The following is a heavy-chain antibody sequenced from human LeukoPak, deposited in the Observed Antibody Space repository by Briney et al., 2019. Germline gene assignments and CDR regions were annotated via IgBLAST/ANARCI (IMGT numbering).Heavy chain of an antibody. CDR1: GGSMRSNY. CDR2: IYYSGST. D-gene: IGHD1-26*01. CDR3: VKDNGRWFDP. J-gene: IGHJ5*02. Sequence: LETLSLTCTVSGGSMRSNYWSLIRQPPGKGLEWIGNIYYSGSTNYNPSLKSRVTISIDPSKNQSSLKLSSVTAADTAIYYCVKDNGRWFDPWGQGTLVIVSS. V-gene: IGHV4-59*01.